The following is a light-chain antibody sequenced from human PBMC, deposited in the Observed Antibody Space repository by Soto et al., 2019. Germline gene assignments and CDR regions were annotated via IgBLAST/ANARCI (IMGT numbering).Light chain of an antibody. J-gene: IGKJ1*01. CDR2: DAS. CDR3: QQSYSIPRT. CDR1: QSLSTW. Sequence: IRMTQSPSTLSASVGDRVTITCRASQSLSTWVAWYQQKPGTAPKLLIYDASMLESGVPSRFSGSGSGTDFTLSISSLQPEDFATYYCQQSYSIPRTFGQGTNLEIK. V-gene: IGKV1-5*01.